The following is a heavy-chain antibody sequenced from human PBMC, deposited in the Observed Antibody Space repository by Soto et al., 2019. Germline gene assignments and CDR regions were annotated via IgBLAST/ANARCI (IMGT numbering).Heavy chain of an antibody. V-gene: IGHV3-30*18. D-gene: IGHD3-16*02. J-gene: IGHJ6*03. CDR2: ISYDGSNK. CDR3: AKTLYDYIWGSYPFPSYYYMDV. CDR1: GFTFSSYG. Sequence: GGSLRLSCAASGFTFSSYGMHWVRQAPGKGLEWVAVISYDGSNKYYADSVKGRFTISRDNSKNTLYLQMNSLRAEDTAVYYCAKTLYDYIWGSYPFPSYYYMDVWGKGTTVTVSS.